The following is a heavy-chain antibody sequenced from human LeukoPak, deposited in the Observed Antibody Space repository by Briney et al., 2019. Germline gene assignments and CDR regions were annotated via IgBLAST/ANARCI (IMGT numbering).Heavy chain of an antibody. Sequence: SETLSLTYTVSGGSIDTYYWNWIREPPGKGLEWIGYVFHTGSTNYHPSLKSRVTISVDTSKNQFSLKLSSVTAADTAVYYCARDRGSQPFIDYWGQGTLVTVSS. D-gene: IGHD1-26*01. J-gene: IGHJ4*02. CDR2: VFHTGST. V-gene: IGHV4-59*01. CDR1: GGSIDTYY. CDR3: ARDRGSQPFIDY.